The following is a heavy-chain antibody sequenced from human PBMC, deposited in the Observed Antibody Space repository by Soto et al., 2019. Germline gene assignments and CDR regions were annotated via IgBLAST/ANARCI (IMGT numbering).Heavy chain of an antibody. CDR3: ATISDRGIAAALDS. Sequence: EVQLLESGGGLVRPGGSLRLSCVASTFTFTDYAMSWVRQAPGEGLEWVSGISGSGGTTYYAESVKGRFSIARDKSKNTLYLHLNNLRVENTAIYYCATISDRGIAAALDSWGQGTLVTVSS. CDR1: TFTFTDYA. CDR2: ISGSGGTT. V-gene: IGHV3-23*01. D-gene: IGHD6-13*01. J-gene: IGHJ4*02.